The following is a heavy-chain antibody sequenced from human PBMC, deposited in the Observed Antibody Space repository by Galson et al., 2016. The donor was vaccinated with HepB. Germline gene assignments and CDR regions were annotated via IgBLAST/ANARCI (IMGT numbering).Heavy chain of an antibody. CDR1: GDSVSSKTAA. CDR2: TYYRSQWYR. V-gene: IGHV6-1*01. CDR3: AREAWANKDYFDY. Sequence: ISGDSVSSKTAAWNWIRQSPSRGLEWLGRTYYRSQWYRDYAVSVNSRITINPHTSDNQSSLQLKSVTPEDTAIYYCAREAWANKDYFDYWGRGSLVTVSS. D-gene: IGHD7-27*01. J-gene: IGHJ4*02.